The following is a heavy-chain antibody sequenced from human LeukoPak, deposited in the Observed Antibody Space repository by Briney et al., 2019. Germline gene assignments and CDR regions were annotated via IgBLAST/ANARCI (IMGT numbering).Heavy chain of an antibody. CDR1: GFIFSSYA. CDR3: AKARLVRGVIMTPLYFDY. CDR2: VTGSGDST. J-gene: IGHJ4*02. D-gene: IGHD3-10*01. V-gene: IGHV3-23*01. Sequence: PGGSLRLSCAASGFIFSSYAMSWVRQAPGKGLEWVSAVTGSGDSTYYADSVKGRFTASRDNSKNTLYLRMNSLRAEDTAVYYCAKARLVRGVIMTPLYFDYWGQGTLVTLSS.